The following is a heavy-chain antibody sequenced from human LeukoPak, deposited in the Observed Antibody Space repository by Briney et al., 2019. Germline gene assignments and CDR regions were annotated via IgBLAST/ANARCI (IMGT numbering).Heavy chain of an antibody. CDR1: GYTFTSYD. Sequence: ASVKVSCKASGYTFTSYDINWVRQATGQGLEWMGWMNPNSGNTGYAQKFQGRGTMTRNTSISTAYMELSSLRSEDTAVYYCARALYCSGGSCYPTGGFWGQGTLVTVSS. V-gene: IGHV1-8*01. CDR3: ARALYCSGGSCYPTGGF. CDR2: MNPNSGNT. D-gene: IGHD2-15*01. J-gene: IGHJ4*02.